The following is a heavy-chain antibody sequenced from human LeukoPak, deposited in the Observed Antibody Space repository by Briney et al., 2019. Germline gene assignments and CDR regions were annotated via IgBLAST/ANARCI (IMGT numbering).Heavy chain of an antibody. J-gene: IGHJ6*02. CDR2: INYSGST. CDR3: ARNELISSNYYYYGMDV. V-gene: IGHV4-30-4*01. Sequence: SETLSLTCTVSGGSISSGDYYWSWIRQPPGKGLEWIGYINYSGSTYYNPSLKSRVTISVDTSKNQFSLKLSSVTAADTAVYYCARNELISSNYYYYGMDVWGQGTTVTVSS. CDR1: GGSISSGDYY.